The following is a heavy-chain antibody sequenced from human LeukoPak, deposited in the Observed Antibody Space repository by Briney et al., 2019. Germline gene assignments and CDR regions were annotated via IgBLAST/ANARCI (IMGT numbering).Heavy chain of an antibody. CDR3: ARGLNYDILTGYYIGKYYFDY. CDR1: GFTVSSNY. J-gene: IGHJ4*02. CDR2: IYSNGRP. V-gene: IGHV3-66*01. D-gene: IGHD3-9*01. Sequence: GGSLRLSCAVSGFTVSSNYMNWVRQAPGKGLEWVSVIYSNGRPYYADSVKGRFTISRDNSKNTLYLQMNSLRAEDTAVYYCARGLNYDILTGYYIGKYYFDYWGQGTLVTVSS.